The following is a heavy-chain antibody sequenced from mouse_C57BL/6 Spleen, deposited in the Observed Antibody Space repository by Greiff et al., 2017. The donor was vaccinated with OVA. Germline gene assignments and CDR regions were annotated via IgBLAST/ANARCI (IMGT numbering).Heavy chain of an antibody. Sequence: QVQLQQPGAELVKPGASVKMSCKASGYTFTSYWITWVKQRPGQGLEWIGDIYPGSGSTNYNEKFKSKATLTVDTSSSTAYMQLSSLTSEDSAVYYCARRDGYYVNYARDYWGQGTSVTVSS. CDR1: GYTFTSYW. J-gene: IGHJ4*01. V-gene: IGHV1-55*01. CDR3: ARRDGYYVNYARDY. D-gene: IGHD2-3*01. CDR2: IYPGSGST.